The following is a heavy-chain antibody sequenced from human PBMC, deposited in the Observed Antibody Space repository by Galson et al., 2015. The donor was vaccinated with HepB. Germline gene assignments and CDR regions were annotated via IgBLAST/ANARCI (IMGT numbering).Heavy chain of an antibody. CDR1: GGSISSSY. V-gene: IGHV4-4*07. CDR2: IYTSGST. CDR3: ARDAYSSGCYRFDY. J-gene: IGHJ4*02. D-gene: IGHD6-19*01. Sequence: SETLSLTCNVSGGSISSSYWSWIRQPAGKGLEWIGRIYTSGSTNYNPSLKSRVTMSVDTSKNQFSLRLSSVTAADTAVYYCARDAYSSGCYRFDYWGQGTLVTVSS.